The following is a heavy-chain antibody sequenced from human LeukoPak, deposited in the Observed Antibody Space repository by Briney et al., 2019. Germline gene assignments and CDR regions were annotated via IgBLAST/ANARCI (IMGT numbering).Heavy chain of an antibody. D-gene: IGHD1-26*01. Sequence: GGSLRLSCAASGFTFDNYGMHWVRQAPGKGLEWVSYISSSGSTIYYADSVKGRFTISRDNAKNSLYLQMNSLRAEDTAVYYCAASGSYSGWFDPWGQGTLVTVSS. CDR2: ISSSGSTI. J-gene: IGHJ5*02. CDR1: GFTFDNYG. V-gene: IGHV3-48*04. CDR3: AASGSYSGWFDP.